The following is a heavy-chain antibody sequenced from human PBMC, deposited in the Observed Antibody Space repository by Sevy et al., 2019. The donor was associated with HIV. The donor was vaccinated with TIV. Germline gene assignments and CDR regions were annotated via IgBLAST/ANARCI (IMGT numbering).Heavy chain of an antibody. J-gene: IGHJ4*02. CDR3: ARRYLPSAPPALDY. V-gene: IGHV3-23*01. Sequence: GGSLRLSCAASGFTFNNYVMNWVRQAPGKGLEWVSVISHGGGTTYYAYSVKGRFTISRDDSKDTVYLEMNSLRAEDTAVYYCARRYLPSAPPALDYWGQGTLVTVSS. CDR1: GFTFNNYV. D-gene: IGHD2-2*01. CDR2: ISHGGGTT.